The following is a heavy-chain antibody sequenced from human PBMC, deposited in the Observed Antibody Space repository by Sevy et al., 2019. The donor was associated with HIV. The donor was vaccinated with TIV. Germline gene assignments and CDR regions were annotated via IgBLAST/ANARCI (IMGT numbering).Heavy chain of an antibody. CDR1: GGTFGTYT. D-gene: IGHD3-16*01. Sequence: ASVKVSCKASGGTFGTYTISWLRQAPGQGLEWMGGIIPIFGTANYAQKFQGRVTITADESTSTAYMELSSLRSEDSAVYYCARDRDITFGGGDDFDIWGQGTMVTVSS. CDR3: ARDRDITFGGGDDFDI. CDR2: IIPIFGTA. J-gene: IGHJ3*02. V-gene: IGHV1-69*13.